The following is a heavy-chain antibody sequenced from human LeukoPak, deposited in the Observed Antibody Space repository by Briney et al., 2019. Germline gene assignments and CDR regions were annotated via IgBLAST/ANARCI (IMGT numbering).Heavy chain of an antibody. J-gene: IGHJ6*02. D-gene: IGHD3-10*01. V-gene: IGHV5-51*01. CDR3: VRSLPGTLLRGYGMDV. CDR1: GYTFTSYW. CDR2: IFPRDSDV. Sequence: GESLQISCKTSGYTFTSYWIGWVRQPPGKGLECMGVIFPRDSDVSYSPSFQGQVTISADRSTNTAYLHWGSLKASDSAMYYCVRSLPGTLLRGYGMDVWGPGTTVTVS.